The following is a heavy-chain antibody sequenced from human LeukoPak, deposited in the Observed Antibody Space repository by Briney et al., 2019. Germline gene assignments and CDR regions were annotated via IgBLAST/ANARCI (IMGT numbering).Heavy chain of an antibody. D-gene: IGHD4-23*01. J-gene: IGHJ4*02. CDR2: ISSSSSYI. CDR3: ASDNSDYGGNSD. CDR1: GFTFSNYS. V-gene: IGHV3-21*01. Sequence: GGSLRLSCAASGFTFSNYSMNWVRQAPGKGLEWVSSISSSSSYIYYADSVKGRFTISRDNAKNSLYPQMNSLRAEDTAVYYCASDNSDYGGNSDWGQGTLVTVSS.